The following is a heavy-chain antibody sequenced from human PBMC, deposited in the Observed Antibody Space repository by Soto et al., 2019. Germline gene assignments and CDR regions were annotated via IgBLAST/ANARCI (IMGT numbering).Heavy chain of an antibody. CDR1: GGSFSGYY. D-gene: IGHD3-10*01. Sequence: QVQLQQWGAGLLKPSETLSLTCAVYGGSFSGYYWSWIRQPPGKGLEWIGEINQSGRTNYNPSLKSRVPXXVXTXXNQFSLKLSSVTAADTAVYYCAGTSGTEEYNWFDPWGQGTLVTVSS. CDR3: AGTSGTEEYNWFDP. CDR2: INQSGRT. V-gene: IGHV4-34*01. J-gene: IGHJ5*02.